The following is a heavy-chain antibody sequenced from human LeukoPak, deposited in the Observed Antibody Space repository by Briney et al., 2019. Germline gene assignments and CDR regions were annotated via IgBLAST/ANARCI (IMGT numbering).Heavy chain of an antibody. CDR3: ARGPVWGRLKYYFDY. CDR1: GYTFTGYY. Sequence: ASVKVSCKASGYTFTGYYMHWVRQAPGQGLEWMGWINPNSGGTNYAQKFQGRVTMTRDTSISTAYMELSRLRSDDTAVYYCARGPVWGRLKYYFDYWGQGTLVTVSS. J-gene: IGHJ4*02. V-gene: IGHV1-2*02. D-gene: IGHD3-16*01. CDR2: INPNSGGT.